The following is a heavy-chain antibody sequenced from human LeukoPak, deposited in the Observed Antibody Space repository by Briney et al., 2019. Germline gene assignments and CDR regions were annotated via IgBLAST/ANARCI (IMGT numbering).Heavy chain of an antibody. CDR3: AKAPKGYYYYMDV. CDR1: GFTFSSYA. J-gene: IGHJ6*03. CDR2: ISGSGGST. Sequence: GGSLRLSCAASGFTFSSYAMSWVRQAPGKGLEWVSAISGSGGSTYHADSVKGRFTISRDNSKNTLYLQMNSLRAEDTAVYYCAKAPKGYYYYMDVWGKGTTVTVSS. V-gene: IGHV3-23*01.